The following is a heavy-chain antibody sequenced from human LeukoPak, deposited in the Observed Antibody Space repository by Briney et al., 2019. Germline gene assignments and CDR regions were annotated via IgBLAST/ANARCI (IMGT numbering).Heavy chain of an antibody. Sequence: GGSLRLSCAASGFTFSRYSMNWVRQAPGKGLEWVASISSSRSYIYYADSVKGRFTISRDNSKNTLYLQMNSLRAEDTAVYYCANRIAATGVVYWGQGTLVTVSS. V-gene: IGHV3-21*04. J-gene: IGHJ4*02. D-gene: IGHD6-13*01. CDR1: GFTFSRYS. CDR2: ISSSRSYI. CDR3: ANRIAATGVVY.